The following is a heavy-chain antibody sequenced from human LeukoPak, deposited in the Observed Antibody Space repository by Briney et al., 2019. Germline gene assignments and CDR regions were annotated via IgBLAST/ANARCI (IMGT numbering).Heavy chain of an antibody. CDR1: GFTFGDYA. CDR2: IYYTGST. D-gene: IGHD4-17*01. CDR3: ARGPTVTNDAFDI. Sequence: TGGSLRLSCTASGFTFGDYAMSWIRQPPGKGLEWIGYIYYTGSTDYNPSLKSRVTISVDTSKNQFSLKLSSMTAADTAVYYCARGPTVTNDAFDIWGQGTMVTVSS. V-gene: IGHV4-59*01. J-gene: IGHJ3*02.